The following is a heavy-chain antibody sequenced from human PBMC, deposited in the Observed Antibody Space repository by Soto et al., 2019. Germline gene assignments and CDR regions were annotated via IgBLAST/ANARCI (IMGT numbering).Heavy chain of an antibody. CDR3: ARLRIATNNYKWFDP. J-gene: IGHJ5*02. CDR2: IYVTGAV. V-gene: IGHV4-31*03. D-gene: IGHD2-21*01. CDR1: GAALNSGNYY. Sequence: SETLSLTCSVYGAALNSGNYYWSWIRQVPGKGLEWIGHIYVTGAVDYNPSLRDRITIPQDTSERQFSLNLRLVTAADTAVYYCARLRIATNNYKWFDPWGQGTLVTVS.